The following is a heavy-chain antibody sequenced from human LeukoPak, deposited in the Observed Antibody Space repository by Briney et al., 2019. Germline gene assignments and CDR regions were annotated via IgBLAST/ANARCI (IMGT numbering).Heavy chain of an antibody. D-gene: IGHD3-3*01. V-gene: IGHV3-30*18. CDR1: GFTFSSYG. J-gene: IGHJ4*02. CDR2: ISYDGSNK. CDR3: AKDGRGLRFLEWPLDY. Sequence: GGSLRLSCAASGFTFSSYGMHRVRQAPGKGLEWVAVISYDGSNKYYADSVKGRFTISRDNSKNTLYLQMNSLRAEDTAVYYCAKDGRGLRFLEWPLDYWGQGTLVTVSS.